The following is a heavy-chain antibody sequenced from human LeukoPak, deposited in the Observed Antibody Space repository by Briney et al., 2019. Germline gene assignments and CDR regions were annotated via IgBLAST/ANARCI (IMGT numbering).Heavy chain of an antibody. Sequence: ASETLSLTCTVSGGSISSYYWTWIRQPPGKGQEWIGYIYYTGSTNHNPSLKSRVTISVDTSKNQFSLKLSSVTAADTAVYYCVVYDFWSGYPDYWGQGILVTVSS. CDR2: IYYTGST. CDR1: GGSISSYY. V-gene: IGHV4-59*01. D-gene: IGHD3-3*01. CDR3: VVYDFWSGYPDY. J-gene: IGHJ4*02.